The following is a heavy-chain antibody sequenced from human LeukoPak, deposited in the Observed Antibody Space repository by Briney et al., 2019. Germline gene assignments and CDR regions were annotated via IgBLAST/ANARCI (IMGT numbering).Heavy chain of an antibody. V-gene: IGHV3-7*03. J-gene: IGHJ4*02. Sequence: HPGGSLRLSCVVSGFTFSESWMSWVRQAPGKGLGWVASLNLDGSDKYYVDSVKGRFTISRDNAKNSLYLQMDSLKTEDTAVYYCTTRGRGQWLVQVDYWGQGTLVTVSS. CDR2: LNLDGSDK. CDR1: GFTFSESW. D-gene: IGHD6-19*01. CDR3: TTRGRGQWLVQVDY.